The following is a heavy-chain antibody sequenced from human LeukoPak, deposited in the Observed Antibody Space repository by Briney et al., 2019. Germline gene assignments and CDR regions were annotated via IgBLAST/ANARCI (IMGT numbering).Heavy chain of an antibody. D-gene: IGHD6-19*01. V-gene: IGHV1-2*02. CDR3: TRDGWGREGFDY. CDR2: INPNSGGT. CDR1: GYTFTGYY. J-gene: IGHJ4*02. Sequence: ASVKVSCKASGYTFTGYYIHWVRQAPGQGLEWMGWINPNSGGTNSAQKFQGRVTMTRDTSISTAYMELSRLRSDDTAVYYCTRDGWGREGFDYWGQGTLVTVPS.